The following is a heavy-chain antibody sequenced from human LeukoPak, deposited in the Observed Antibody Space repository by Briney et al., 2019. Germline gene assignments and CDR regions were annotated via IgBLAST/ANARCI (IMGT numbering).Heavy chain of an antibody. D-gene: IGHD5-18*01. J-gene: IGHJ4*02. CDR3: ATSLGYSYGYSDICLDY. Sequence: GGSLRLSCAASGFTFSSYAMHWVRQAPGKGLEWVAVISYDGSNKYYADSVKGRFTISRDNSKNTLYLQMNSLRAEDTAVYYCATSLGYSYGYSDICLDYWGQGTLVTVSS. V-gene: IGHV3-30-3*01. CDR2: ISYDGSNK. CDR1: GFTFSSYA.